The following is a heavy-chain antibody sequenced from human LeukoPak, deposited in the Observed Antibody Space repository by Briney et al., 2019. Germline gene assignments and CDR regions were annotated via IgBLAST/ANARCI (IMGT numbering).Heavy chain of an antibody. D-gene: IGHD6-13*01. Sequence: QPGGSLRLSCAASGFTVSSNYMSWVRQAPGKGLEWVAVISYDGSNKYYADSVKGRFTISRDNSKNTLYLQMNSLRAEDTAVYYCAKVRRVFGAAADPSPFDYWGQGTLVTVSS. CDR2: ISYDGSNK. V-gene: IGHV3-30*18. CDR3: AKVRRVFGAAADPSPFDY. J-gene: IGHJ4*02. CDR1: GFTVSSNY.